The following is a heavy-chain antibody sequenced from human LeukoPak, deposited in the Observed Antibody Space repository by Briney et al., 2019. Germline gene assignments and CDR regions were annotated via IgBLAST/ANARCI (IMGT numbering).Heavy chain of an antibody. CDR1: GYTFTGYF. CDR3: ARGQLTDDLDY. Sequence: APVKPSCKASGYTFTGYFMHWVRQAPGQGLEWIGWINPNIGATKYARKFQGRVTMTRDTSISTAYMEVSRLRSDDTAVYYCARGQLTDDLDYWGQGTLGTVSS. CDR2: INPNIGAT. D-gene: IGHD1-14*01. V-gene: IGHV1-2*02. J-gene: IGHJ4*02.